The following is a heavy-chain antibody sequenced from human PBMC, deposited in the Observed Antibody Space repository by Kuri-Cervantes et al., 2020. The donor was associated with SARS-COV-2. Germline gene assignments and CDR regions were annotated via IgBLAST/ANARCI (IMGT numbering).Heavy chain of an antibody. CDR3: ARDRIGVHDS. J-gene: IGHJ4*02. CDR1: GFTFSSYA. CDR2: ISGSGGST. Sequence: GGSLRLSCAASGFTFSSYAMSWVRQAPGKGLEWVSAISGSGGSTYYADSVKGRFTISRDNSKNTLYLQMSSLRAEDTAMYYCARDRIGVHDSWGQGTLVTVSS. V-gene: IGHV3-23*01. D-gene: IGHD2-15*01.